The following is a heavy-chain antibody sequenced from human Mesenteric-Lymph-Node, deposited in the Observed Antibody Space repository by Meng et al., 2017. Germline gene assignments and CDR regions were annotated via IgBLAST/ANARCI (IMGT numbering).Heavy chain of an antibody. CDR2: ISSSGSTI. D-gene: IGHD1-26*01. Sequence: GESLKISCAASGFTFSDYYMSWIRQAPGKGLEWVSYISSSGSTIYYADSVKGRFTISRDNAKNSLYLQMNSLRAEDTAVYYCARGLSSRSYALDYYYGMDVWGQGTTVTVSS. CDR3: ARGLSSRSYALDYYYGMDV. V-gene: IGHV3-11*04. CDR1: GFTFSDYY. J-gene: IGHJ6*02.